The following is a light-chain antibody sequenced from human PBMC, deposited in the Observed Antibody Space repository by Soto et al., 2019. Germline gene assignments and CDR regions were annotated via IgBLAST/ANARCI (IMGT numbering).Light chain of an antibody. CDR2: GAS. CDR3: QQYNDWAPLT. V-gene: IGKV3D-15*01. CDR1: QSVSSN. J-gene: IGKJ4*01. Sequence: EIVMTQSQATLSVSPGERATLSCRASQSVSSNLAWYQQKPCQAPRLLISGASTRATGIPARFSGSGSGTEFTLTISSLQSEDFAVYYCQQYNDWAPLTFGGGTKVEIK.